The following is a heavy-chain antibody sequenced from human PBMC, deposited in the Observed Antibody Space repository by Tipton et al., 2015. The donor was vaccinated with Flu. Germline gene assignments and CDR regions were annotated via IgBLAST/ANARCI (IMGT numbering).Heavy chain of an antibody. CDR1: GGSISSYY. CDR3: ARVGPGYSSSFHYYYYMDV. Sequence: TLSLTCTVSGGSISSYYWSWIRQPPGKGLEWIGYIYYSGSTNYNPSLKSRVTISVDTSKNQFSLKLSSVTAADTAVYYCARVGPGYSSSFHYYYYMDVWGKGTTVTVSS. CDR2: IYYSGST. D-gene: IGHD6-6*01. J-gene: IGHJ6*03. V-gene: IGHV4-59*01.